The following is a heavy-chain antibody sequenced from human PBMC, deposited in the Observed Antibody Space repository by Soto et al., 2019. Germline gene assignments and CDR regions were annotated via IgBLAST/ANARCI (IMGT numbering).Heavy chain of an antibody. CDR3: ATARGGGGY. J-gene: IGHJ4*02. Sequence: EVQLVESGGGLIQPGGSLRLSCAVSGFTVSNNYMSWVRQAPGKGLEGVSVIYSGGYTAYGDSVKGRFTISKDNSKNTIFPKTNTLGAADPAVFYGATARGGGGYWGQGTLVTVSS. CDR1: GFTVSNNY. D-gene: IGHD3-10*01. CDR2: IYSGGYT. V-gene: IGHV3-53*01.